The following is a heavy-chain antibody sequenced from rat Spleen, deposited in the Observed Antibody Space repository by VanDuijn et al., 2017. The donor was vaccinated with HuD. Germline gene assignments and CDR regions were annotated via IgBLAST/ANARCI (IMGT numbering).Heavy chain of an antibody. V-gene: IGHV5-25*01. D-gene: IGHD4-3*01. CDR2: ISPSGGGT. CDR1: GFTFSVYD. J-gene: IGHJ3*01. Sequence: EVQLVESGGGLVQPGRSLKLSCAASGFTFSVYDMAWVRQAPTKGLEWVASISPSGGGTWYRDSVKGRFTVSRDNADSTLYLQMDSLRSEDTATYYCVRQETSGYSNWFTYWGQGTLVTVSS. CDR3: VRQETSGYSNWFTY.